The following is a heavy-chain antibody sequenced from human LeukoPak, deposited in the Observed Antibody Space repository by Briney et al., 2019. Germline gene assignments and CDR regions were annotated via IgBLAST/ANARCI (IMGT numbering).Heavy chain of an antibody. J-gene: IGHJ4*02. CDR3: ARDPGSGYEEHFDY. V-gene: IGHV3-11*01. CDR2: IISSGSSI. Sequence: PGRSLRLSCAPSAFIVGDYYMSWIRHAPGKGLGWVSYIISSGSSIYYADSVKGRFTITRDNAKDSLYLQMNSLRAEDTAVYYCARDPGSGYEEHFDYWGQGTLVTVSS. D-gene: IGHD5-12*01. CDR1: AFIVGDYY.